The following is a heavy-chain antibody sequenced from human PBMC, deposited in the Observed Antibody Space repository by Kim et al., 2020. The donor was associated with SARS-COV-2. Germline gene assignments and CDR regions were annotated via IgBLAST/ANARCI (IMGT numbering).Heavy chain of an antibody. D-gene: IGHD1-26*01. J-gene: IGHJ6*02. V-gene: IGHV4-39*01. CDR3: ATQGAPGIDYYYYGMDV. Sequence: SETLSLTCTVSGGSISSSSYYWGWIRQPPGKGLEWIGSIYYSGSTYYNPSLKSRVTISVDTSKNQFSLKLSSVTAADTAVYYCATQGAPGIDYYYYGMDVWGQGTTVTVSS. CDR1: GGSISSSSYY. CDR2: IYYSGST.